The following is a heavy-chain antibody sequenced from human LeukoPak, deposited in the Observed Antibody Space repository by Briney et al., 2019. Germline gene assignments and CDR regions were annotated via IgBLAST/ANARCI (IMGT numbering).Heavy chain of an antibody. V-gene: IGHV5-51*01. CDR1: GYSFTSYW. J-gene: IGHJ5*02. D-gene: IGHD3-10*01. Sequence: GESLKISCKGSGYSFTSYWIGWVRQMPGKGLEWMGIIYPGDPDTRYSPSFQGQVTISADKSISTAYLQWSSLKASDTAMYYCARLSEYYDSRSWFDPWGQGTLVTVSS. CDR3: ARLSEYYDSRSWFDP. CDR2: IYPGDPDT.